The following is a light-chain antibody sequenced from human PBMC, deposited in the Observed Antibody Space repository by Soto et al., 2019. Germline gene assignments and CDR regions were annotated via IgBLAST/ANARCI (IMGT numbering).Light chain of an antibody. CDR3: SSYTSSSPVV. Sequence: QSALTQPASVSGSPGQSITISCTGTSSDVGGYNYVSWYQQHPGKSPKLMIYDVSNRPSGVSNRFSGSKSGNTASLPISGLQADDEADYYCSSYTSSSPVVFGGGTKLTVL. CDR1: SSDVGGYNY. CDR2: DVS. V-gene: IGLV2-14*01. J-gene: IGLJ2*01.